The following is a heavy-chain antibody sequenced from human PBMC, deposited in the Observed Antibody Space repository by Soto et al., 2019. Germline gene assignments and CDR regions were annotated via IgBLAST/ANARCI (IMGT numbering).Heavy chain of an antibody. J-gene: IGHJ5*02. CDR2: FYYSGST. CDR3: ARDGTTRNWSDT. D-gene: IGHD1-1*01. Sequence: SETLSLTCTVSGGSISSTSYYWVWIRQPPGKGLEWIGSFYYSGSTYYNPSLKSRVSISVDTSENQFSLKLSSVTAADTAVYYCARDGTTRNWSDTWGQETLVTVSS. CDR1: GGSISSTSYY. V-gene: IGHV4-39*07.